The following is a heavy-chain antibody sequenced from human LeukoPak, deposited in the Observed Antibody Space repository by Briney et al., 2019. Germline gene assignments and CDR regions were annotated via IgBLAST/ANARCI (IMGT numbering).Heavy chain of an antibody. CDR1: GFTFSSYA. CDR2: IRYDGSNK. CDR3: AKSEGWELGFAFDI. D-gene: IGHD1-26*01. J-gene: IGHJ3*02. V-gene: IGHV3-30*02. Sequence: PGGSLRLSCEASGFTFSSYAMHWVRQAPGKGLEWVAFIRYDGSNKYYADSVKGRFTISRDNSKNTLYLQMNSLRADDTAVYYCAKSEGWELGFAFDIWGQGTMVTVSS.